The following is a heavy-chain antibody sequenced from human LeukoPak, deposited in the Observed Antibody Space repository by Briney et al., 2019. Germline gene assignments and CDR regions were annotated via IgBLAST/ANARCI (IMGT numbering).Heavy chain of an antibody. J-gene: IGHJ4*02. CDR1: GFTFDDYG. V-gene: IGHV3-20*04. Sequence: GGSLRLSXAASGFTFDDYGMSWVRQAPGKGLEWVSGINWNGGSTCYADSVKGRFTISRDNAKNSLYLQMNSLRAEDTALYYCARDQYSGYDWDYFDYWGQGTLVTVSS. D-gene: IGHD5-12*01. CDR3: ARDQYSGYDWDYFDY. CDR2: INWNGGST.